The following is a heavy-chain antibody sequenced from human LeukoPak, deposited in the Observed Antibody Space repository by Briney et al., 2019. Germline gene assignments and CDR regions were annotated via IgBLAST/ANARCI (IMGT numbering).Heavy chain of an antibody. D-gene: IGHD4-17*01. CDR1: GVSISSDNW. Sequence: SGTLSLTCDVSGVSISSDNWWSWVLQLPGKGLEWIAEIHHSGRTNYNPSLKSRVTISVDKSRNQFSVMLTPVTAADTAVYYCARNGYYSADYWGQGTLVTVSS. V-gene: IGHV4-4*02. CDR3: ARNGYYSADY. J-gene: IGHJ4*02. CDR2: IHHSGRT.